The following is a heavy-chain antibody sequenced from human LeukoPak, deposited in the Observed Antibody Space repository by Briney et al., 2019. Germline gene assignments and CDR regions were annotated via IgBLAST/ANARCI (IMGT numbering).Heavy chain of an antibody. CDR2: ISYDGSNK. CDR3: ARENSMVATGPLFDY. CDR1: GFTFSSYG. J-gene: IGHJ4*02. Sequence: GGSLRLSCAASGFTFSSYGMHWVRQAPGKGLEWVAVISYDGSNKYYADSVKGRFTISRDNAKNSLYLQMNSLRAEDTAVYYCARENSMVATGPLFDYWGQGTLVTVSS. D-gene: IGHD5-12*01. V-gene: IGHV3-30*03.